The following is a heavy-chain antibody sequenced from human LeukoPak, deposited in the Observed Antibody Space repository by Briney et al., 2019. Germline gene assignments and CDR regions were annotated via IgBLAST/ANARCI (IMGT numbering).Heavy chain of an antibody. Sequence: SETLSLTCTVFGGSISSYYWSWIRQPPGKGLEWIGYIYYSGSTNYNPSLKSRVTISVDTSKNQFSLKLSSVTAADTAVYYCAREQQLGFDYWGQGTLVTVSS. CDR2: IYYSGST. J-gene: IGHJ4*02. CDR1: GGSISSYY. V-gene: IGHV4-59*01. D-gene: IGHD6-13*01. CDR3: AREQQLGFDY.